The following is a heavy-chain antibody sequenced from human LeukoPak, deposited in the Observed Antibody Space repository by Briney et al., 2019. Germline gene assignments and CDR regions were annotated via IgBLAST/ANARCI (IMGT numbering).Heavy chain of an antibody. V-gene: IGHV4-39*01. Sequence: SETLSLTCTVSGGSISSSSYYWGWIRQPPGKGLEWIGSIYYSGSTYYNPSLESRVTISVDMSKNQFSLKLTSVTAADTAVYYCAPVVAATHYFDYWGQGTLVTVSS. J-gene: IGHJ4*02. CDR2: IYYSGST. CDR3: APVVAATHYFDY. D-gene: IGHD2-15*01. CDR1: GGSISSSSYY.